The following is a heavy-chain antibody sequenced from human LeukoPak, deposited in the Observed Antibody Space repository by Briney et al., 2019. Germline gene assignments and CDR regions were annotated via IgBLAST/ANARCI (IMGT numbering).Heavy chain of an antibody. Sequence: GGSLRLSCAASGFTFSSYEMDWVRQAPGKGLEWVSYISSSGSTIYYADSVKGRFTISRDNAKNSLYLQMNSLRAEDTAVYYCARGEYYYGSGSYVYYYYMDVWGKGTTVTISS. J-gene: IGHJ6*03. CDR1: GFTFSSYE. CDR2: ISSSGSTI. D-gene: IGHD3-10*01. V-gene: IGHV3-48*03. CDR3: ARGEYYYGSGSYVYYYYMDV.